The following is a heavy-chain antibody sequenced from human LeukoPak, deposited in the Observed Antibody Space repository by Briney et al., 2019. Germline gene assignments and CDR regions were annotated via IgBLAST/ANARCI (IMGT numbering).Heavy chain of an antibody. CDR3: ARGTYGYYMDV. CDR2: IYRSGRT. CDR1: NYSISNSLY. J-gene: IGHJ6*03. V-gene: IGHV4-38-2*02. Sequence: SETLSLTCSGSNYSISNSLYWGWLRQPPGKGLEWTGSIYRSGRTFYNPSLKSRVTISLDTSKNQFSLKLSSVTAADTAVYSCARGTYGYYMDVWGKGTTVTVSS. D-gene: IGHD4-17*01.